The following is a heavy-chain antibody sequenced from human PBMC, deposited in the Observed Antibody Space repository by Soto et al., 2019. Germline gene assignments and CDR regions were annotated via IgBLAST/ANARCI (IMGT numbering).Heavy chain of an antibody. J-gene: IGHJ4*02. Sequence: QVQLVESGGGVVQPGRSLRLSCAASGFTFSSYGMHWVRQAPGKGLEWVAGIWYDGSNKYYADSVKGRFTISRENSKNPLYLQMNSLRAEDKAVYYFARDHQGAMPLDYWGQGTLVTVSS. CDR3: ARDHQGAMPLDY. D-gene: IGHD1-26*01. CDR2: IWYDGSNK. V-gene: IGHV3-33*01. CDR1: GFTFSSYG.